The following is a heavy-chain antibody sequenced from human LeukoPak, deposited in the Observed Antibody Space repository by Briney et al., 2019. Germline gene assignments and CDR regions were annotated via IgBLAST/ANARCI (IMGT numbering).Heavy chain of an antibody. CDR2: INPNSGGT. D-gene: IGHD3-3*01. V-gene: IGHV1-2*02. CDR3: AGGLWSGYNWFDP. J-gene: IGHJ5*02. Sequence: ASVKVSCKASGYTFTGYYMHWVRQAPGQGPEWMGWINPNSGGTNYAQKFQGRVTMTRDTSISTAYMELSRLRSDDTAVYYCAGGLWSGYNWFDPWGQGTLVTVSS. CDR1: GYTFTGYY.